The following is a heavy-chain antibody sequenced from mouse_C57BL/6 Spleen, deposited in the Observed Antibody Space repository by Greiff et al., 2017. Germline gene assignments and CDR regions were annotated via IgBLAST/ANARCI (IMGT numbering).Heavy chain of an antibody. CDR2: IHPNSGST. D-gene: IGHD1-1*01. J-gene: IGHJ1*03. V-gene: IGHV1-64*01. Sequence: QVQLKQPGAELVKPGASVKLSCKASGYTFTSYWMHWVKQRPGQGLEWIGMIHPNSGSTNYNEKFKSKATLTVDKSSSTAYMQLSSLTSEDSAVYYCARGDYCGSRVYFDVWGTGTTVTVSS. CDR3: ARGDYCGSRVYFDV. CDR1: GYTFTSYW.